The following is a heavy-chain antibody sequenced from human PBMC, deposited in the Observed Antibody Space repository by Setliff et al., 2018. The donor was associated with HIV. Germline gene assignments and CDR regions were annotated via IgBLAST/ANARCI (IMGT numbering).Heavy chain of an antibody. CDR2: INSDGSST. Sequence: PGGSLRLSCAVSGFTFSSYWMHWVRQVPGKGLVWVSRINSDGSSTTYADFVKGRFTISRDNAKNSLYLQTNSLRAEDMALYYCAKDFGNYDSSGLDYWGQGTLVTVSS. V-gene: IGHV3-74*03. CDR3: AKDFGNYDSSGLDY. D-gene: IGHD3-22*01. J-gene: IGHJ4*02. CDR1: GFTFSSYW.